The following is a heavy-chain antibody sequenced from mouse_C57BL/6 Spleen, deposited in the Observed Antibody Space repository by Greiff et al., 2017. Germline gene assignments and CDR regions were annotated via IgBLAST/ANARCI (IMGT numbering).Heavy chain of an antibody. CDR2: IHPNSGST. V-gene: IGHV1-64*01. CDR3: ARTYYSGFDY. Sequence: VKLQQPGAELVKPGASVKLSCKASGYTFTSYWMHWVKQRPGQGLEWIGMIHPNSGSTNYNEKFKSKATLTVDKSSSTAYMQLSSLTSEDSAVYYCARTYYSGFDYWGQGTTLTVSS. CDR1: GYTFTSYW. D-gene: IGHD1-1*01. J-gene: IGHJ2*01.